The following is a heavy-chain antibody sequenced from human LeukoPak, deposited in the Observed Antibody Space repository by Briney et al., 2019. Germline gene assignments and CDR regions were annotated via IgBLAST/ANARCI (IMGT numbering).Heavy chain of an antibody. V-gene: IGHV4-61*02. CDR3: ARLRGSDWLLYFDY. CDR2: IYTSGST. Sequence: SETLSLTCTVSGGSISSGSYYWSWIRQPAGKGLEWIGRIYTSGSTNYNPSLKSRVTISVDTSKNQFSLKLSSVTAADTAVYYCARLRGSDWLLYFDYWGQGTLVTVSS. J-gene: IGHJ4*02. CDR1: GGSISSGSYY. D-gene: IGHD3-9*01.